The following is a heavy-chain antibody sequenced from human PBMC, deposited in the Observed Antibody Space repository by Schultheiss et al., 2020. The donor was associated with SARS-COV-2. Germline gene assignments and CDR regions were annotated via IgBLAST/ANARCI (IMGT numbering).Heavy chain of an antibody. CDR2: IRNKAKSSTT. Sequence: GGSLRLSCAASGFSISDHHMDWVRQTPGKGLEWVGRIRNKAKSSTTEYAASVRGRFTISRDDSKNSVYLQMNSLRAEDTAVYYCARGGRQNWFDPWGQGTLVTVSS. V-gene: IGHV3-72*01. CDR1: GFSISDHH. CDR3: ARGGRQNWFDP. D-gene: IGHD3/OR15-3a*01. J-gene: IGHJ5*02.